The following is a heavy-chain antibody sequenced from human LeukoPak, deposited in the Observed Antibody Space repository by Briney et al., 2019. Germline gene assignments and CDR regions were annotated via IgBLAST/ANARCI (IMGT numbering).Heavy chain of an antibody. V-gene: IGHV3-23*01. J-gene: IGHJ4*02. D-gene: IGHD3-10*01. Sequence: GGSVRLSCAVSGFAFGSEALSWVRQSPARGLEWVASISPGGGTTYYADYVKGRFTISRDNSNNSLFVQMNSLRAEDTAVYYCAKDRFYGSGSYWDYWGQGTLVTVSS. CDR2: ISPGGGTT. CDR1: GFAFGSEA. CDR3: AKDRFYGSGSYWDY.